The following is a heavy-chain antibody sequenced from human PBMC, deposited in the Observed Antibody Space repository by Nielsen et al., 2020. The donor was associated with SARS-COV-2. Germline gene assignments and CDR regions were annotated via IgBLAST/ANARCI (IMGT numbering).Heavy chain of an antibody. V-gene: IGHV3-15*01. Sequence: GESLKISCAASGFTFSNDWMSWVRQAPGKGLEWVGRIKSKTDGGTTDYAAPVKGRFTISRDDSKNTLYLQMNSLKTEDTAVYYCTTDYIPSPYYDFWSGYFPYYYGMDVWGQGTTVTVSS. CDR2: IKSKTDGGTT. CDR1: GFTFSNDW. D-gene: IGHD3-3*01. J-gene: IGHJ6*02. CDR3: TTDYIPSPYYDFWSGYFPYYYGMDV.